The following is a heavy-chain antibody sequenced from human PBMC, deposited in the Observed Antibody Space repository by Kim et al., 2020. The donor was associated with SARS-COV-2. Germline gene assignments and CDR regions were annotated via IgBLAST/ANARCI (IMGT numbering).Heavy chain of an antibody. V-gene: IGHV1-69*13. J-gene: IGHJ4*02. CDR2: IIPIFGTA. D-gene: IGHD3-10*01. CDR1: GGTFSSYA. CDR3: ARGGRGVIIENFDY. Sequence: SVKVSCKASGGTFSSYAISWVRQAPGQGLEWMGGIIPIFGTANYAQKFQGRVTITADESTSTAYMELSSLRSEDTAVYYCARGGRGVIIENFDYWGQGTLVTVSS.